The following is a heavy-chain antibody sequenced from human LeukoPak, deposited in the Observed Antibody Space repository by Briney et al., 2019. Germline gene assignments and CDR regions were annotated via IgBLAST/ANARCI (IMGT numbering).Heavy chain of an antibody. CDR2: IRRRANSYTT. CDR1: GFTFSDYI. J-gene: IGHJ3*02. D-gene: IGHD3-16*01. CDR3: TRDGGENGKTAFDI. Sequence: GGSLRLSCAASGFTFSDYILDWVRQAPGKGLEWVGRIRRRANSYTTEYAASVKDRFIISRDDSKNSLYLHMNSLKTEDTAVYHCTRDGGENGKTAFDIWGQGTLVTVSA. V-gene: IGHV3-72*01.